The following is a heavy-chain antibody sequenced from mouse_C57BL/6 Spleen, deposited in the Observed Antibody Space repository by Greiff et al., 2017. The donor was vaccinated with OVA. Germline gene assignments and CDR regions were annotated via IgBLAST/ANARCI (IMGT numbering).Heavy chain of an antibody. V-gene: IGHV5-16*01. Sequence: EVQLVESEGGLVQPGSSMKLSCTASGFTFSDYYMAWVRQVPEKGLEWVANINYDGSSTYYLDSLKSRFIISRDNAKNILYLQMSSLKSEDTATYYCARSTGTSYAMDYWGQGTSVTVSS. J-gene: IGHJ4*01. CDR1: GFTFSDYY. D-gene: IGHD4-1*02. CDR3: ARSTGTSYAMDY. CDR2: INYDGSST.